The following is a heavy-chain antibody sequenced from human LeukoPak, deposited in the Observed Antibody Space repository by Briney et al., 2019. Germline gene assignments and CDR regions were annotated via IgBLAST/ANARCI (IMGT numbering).Heavy chain of an antibody. J-gene: IGHJ4*02. CDR1: GGSISSYY. CDR3: ASLRHDYAEY. V-gene: IGHV4-59*08. D-gene: IGHD4-17*01. Sequence: SQTLSLTCTVSGGSISSYYWSWIRQHPGNGLEWVGYIYYSGSTNYNPSLESRVTISVDTSKNQFSLKLSSVTAADTAVHYCASLRHDYAEYWGQGTLVTVSS. CDR2: IYYSGST.